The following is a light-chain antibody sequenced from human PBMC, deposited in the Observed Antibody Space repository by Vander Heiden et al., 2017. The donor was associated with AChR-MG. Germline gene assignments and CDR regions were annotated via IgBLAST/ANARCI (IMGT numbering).Light chain of an antibody. J-gene: IGKJ1*01. CDR3: QKYNSALWT. CDR2: AAS. CDR1: EGIINY. V-gene: IGKV1-27*01. Sequence: DIQMTQSPSSLSASVGDRVPITWRAREGIINYLAWYQQKPGKVPKLLIYAASTLQSGVPSRFSGSGSGTDFTLTISSLQPEDVATYYCQKYNSALWTFGQGTKVEIK.